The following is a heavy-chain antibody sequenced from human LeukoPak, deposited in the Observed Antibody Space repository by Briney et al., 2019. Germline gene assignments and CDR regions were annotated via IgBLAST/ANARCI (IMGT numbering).Heavy chain of an antibody. Sequence: GGSLRLSCAASGFTFSSYGMNWVRQAPGKGLEWVSSISSSSSYIYYADSVKGRFTISRDNAKNSLYLQMNSLRAEDTAVYYCARPMVRGAGDAFDIWGQGTMVTVSS. D-gene: IGHD3-10*01. J-gene: IGHJ3*02. CDR2: ISSSSSYI. CDR1: GFTFSSYG. V-gene: IGHV3-21*01. CDR3: ARPMVRGAGDAFDI.